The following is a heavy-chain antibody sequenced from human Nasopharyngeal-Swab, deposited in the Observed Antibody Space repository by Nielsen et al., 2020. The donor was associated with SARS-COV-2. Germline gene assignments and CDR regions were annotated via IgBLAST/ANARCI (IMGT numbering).Heavy chain of an antibody. CDR2: ISWNSGSI. Sequence: WLRQPPGKGLEWVSGISWNSGSIGYADSVKGRFTISRDNAKNSLYLQMNSLRAEDTALYYCAKDIGYSSGWPNLDYWGQGTLVTVSS. CDR3: AKDIGYSSGWPNLDY. D-gene: IGHD6-19*01. V-gene: IGHV3-9*01. J-gene: IGHJ4*02.